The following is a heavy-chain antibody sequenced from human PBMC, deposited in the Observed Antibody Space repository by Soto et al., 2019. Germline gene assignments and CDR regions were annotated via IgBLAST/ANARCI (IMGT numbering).Heavy chain of an antibody. CDR3: ARTPGIAAAGYYYYYYMDV. CDR1: GGSISNYY. CDR2: IYYSGST. V-gene: IGHV4-59*08. Sequence: PSETLSLTCTVSGGSISNYYWSWTRQPPGKGLEWIGYIYYSGSTNYNPSLKSRVTISVDTSKNQFSLRLSSVTAADTAVYYCARTPGIAAAGYYYYYYMDVWGKGTTVTVSS. J-gene: IGHJ6*03. D-gene: IGHD6-13*01.